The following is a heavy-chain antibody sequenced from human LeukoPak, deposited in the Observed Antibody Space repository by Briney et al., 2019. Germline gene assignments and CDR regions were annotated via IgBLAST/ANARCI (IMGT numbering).Heavy chain of an antibody. D-gene: IGHD2-15*01. CDR2: INSDGSST. Sequence: PGGSLRLSCAASGFTFSSYWMHWVRQDPGKGLVWVSRINSDGSSTSYADSVKGRFTISRDNAKNTVYLQMNSLRVEDTAVYYCTRGGYCSGDNCYPQAYYWGQGTLVTVSS. CDR3: TRGGYCSGDNCYPQAYY. V-gene: IGHV3-74*01. CDR1: GFTFSSYW. J-gene: IGHJ4*02.